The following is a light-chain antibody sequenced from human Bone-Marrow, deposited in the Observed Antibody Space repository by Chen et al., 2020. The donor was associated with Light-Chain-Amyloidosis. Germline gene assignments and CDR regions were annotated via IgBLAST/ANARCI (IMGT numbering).Light chain of an antibody. Sequence: SYELTQPPSVSVSQGKTARITCSGDDLPTKYAYWYQQKPGQAPLLVLHRDTERPSGISERFSGSSSGTTATLTISGVQAEDEADYHCQSADSSGTYEVIFGGGTKLTVL. V-gene: IGLV3-25*03. CDR1: DLPTKY. CDR2: RDT. J-gene: IGLJ2*01. CDR3: QSADSSGTYEVI.